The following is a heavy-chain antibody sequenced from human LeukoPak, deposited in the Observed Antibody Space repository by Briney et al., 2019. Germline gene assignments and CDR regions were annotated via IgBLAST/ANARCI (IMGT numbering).Heavy chain of an antibody. CDR2: IYSGGST. CDR1: GFTVSSNY. CDR3: ARDSGYYDSSGYYFDYFDY. Sequence: GGSLRLSCAASGFTVSSNYMSWVRQAPGKGLEWVSVIYSGGSTYYADSVKGRFTISRDNSKNTLYLQMNSLRAEDTAVYYCARDSGYYDSSGYYFDYFDYWGQGTLVTVSS. J-gene: IGHJ4*02. V-gene: IGHV3-66*01. D-gene: IGHD3-22*01.